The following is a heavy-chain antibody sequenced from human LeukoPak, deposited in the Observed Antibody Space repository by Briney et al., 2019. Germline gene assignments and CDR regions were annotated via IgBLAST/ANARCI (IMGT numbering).Heavy chain of an antibody. V-gene: IGHV3-48*01. CDR3: ARGFHYATNYFDY. CDR1: GFISSSWS. Sequence: GGSLRLSCSASGFISSSWSVNWVRQAPGKGLECVSHLSSSGTIFYADSVKGRFTISRDNADNSLSLQMNSLRVEDTAVYYCARGFHYATNYFDYWGQGTLVTVSS. J-gene: IGHJ4*02. D-gene: IGHD4-17*01. CDR2: LSSSGTI.